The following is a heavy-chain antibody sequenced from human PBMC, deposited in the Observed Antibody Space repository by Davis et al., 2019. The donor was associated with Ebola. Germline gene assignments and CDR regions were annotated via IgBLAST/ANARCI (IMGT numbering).Heavy chain of an antibody. D-gene: IGHD6-19*01. CDR3: ARDGGGGIAVPLDY. V-gene: IGHV3-7*03. Sequence: GESLKISCAASGFTFSTYSMSWVRQAPGKGLEWVANIKQDGSEKYYVDSVKGRFTISRDNAKNSLYLQMNSLRAEDTSVYYCARDGGGGIAVPLDYWGQGTLVTVSS. J-gene: IGHJ4*02. CDR2: IKQDGSEK. CDR1: GFTFSTYS.